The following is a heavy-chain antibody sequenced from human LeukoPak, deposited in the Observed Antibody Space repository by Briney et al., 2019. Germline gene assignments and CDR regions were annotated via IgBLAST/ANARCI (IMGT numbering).Heavy chain of an antibody. V-gene: IGHV4-61*02. D-gene: IGHD4-17*01. CDR1: GGSISSGSYY. Sequence: SQTLSLTCTVSGGSISSGSYYWSWIRQPAGKGLEWIGRIYTSGSTNYNPSLKSRVTISVDTSKNQFSLKLSSVTAADTAVYYCARHTVLFDYWGQGTLVTVSS. CDR2: IYTSGST. J-gene: IGHJ4*02. CDR3: ARHTVLFDY.